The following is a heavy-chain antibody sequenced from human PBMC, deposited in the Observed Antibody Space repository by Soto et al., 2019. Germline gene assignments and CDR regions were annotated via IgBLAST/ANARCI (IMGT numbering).Heavy chain of an antibody. V-gene: IGHV3-23*01. CDR1: GFTFSSYA. CDR2: ISGSGGST. J-gene: IGHJ4*02. Sequence: PGGSLRLSCAASGFTFSSYAMSWVRQAPGKGLEWVSAISGSGGSTYYADSVKGRFTISRDNSKNTLYLQMNSLRAEDTAVYYCAKPSNPDYYDSSGYYFPFDYRGQGTPVTVSS. D-gene: IGHD3-22*01. CDR3: AKPSNPDYYDSSGYYFPFDY.